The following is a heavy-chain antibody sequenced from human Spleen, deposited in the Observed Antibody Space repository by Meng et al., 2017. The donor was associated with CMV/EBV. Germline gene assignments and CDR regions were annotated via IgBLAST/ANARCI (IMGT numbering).Heavy chain of an antibody. Sequence: AAGVWKSMQTLTLTCAVYGVSCSGYYWSLIRQPPGKGLEWIGEINHSGSTNYNPSLKSRVTISVDTSKNQFSLKLSSVTAADTAVYYCARNYLRYFSYWGQGTLVTVSS. CDR3: ARNYLRYFSY. D-gene: IGHD3-9*01. V-gene: IGHV4-34*01. J-gene: IGHJ4*02. CDR2: INHSGST. CDR1: GVSCSGYY.